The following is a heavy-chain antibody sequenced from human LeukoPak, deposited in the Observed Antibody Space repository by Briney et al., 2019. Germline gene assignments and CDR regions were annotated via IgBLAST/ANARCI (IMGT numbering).Heavy chain of an antibody. J-gene: IGHJ3*02. CDR1: GFIFSSYW. V-gene: IGHV3-7*05. CDR2: IKQDGSEK. Sequence: TGGSLRLSCAASGFIFSSYWMTWVRQAPGKGLEWVANIKQDGSEKYYVDSVKGRFTISRDNAKNSLYLQMNSLRAEDTAVYYCERGGGLDIWGQGTMVTVSS. CDR3: ERGGGLDI.